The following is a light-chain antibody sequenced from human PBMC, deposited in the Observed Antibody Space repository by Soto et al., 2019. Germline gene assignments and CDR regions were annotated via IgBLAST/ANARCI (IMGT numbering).Light chain of an antibody. J-gene: IGLJ2*01. V-gene: IGLV1-51*01. Sequence: QSVLTQPPSVSAAPGQKVTISCSGSSSNIEHNYVSWYQQLPGTAPKLLIYDNNKRPSGIPDRFSGSKSGTSATLGITGLQTGDEADYYCGTWDSSLSAGVFGGGTK. CDR1: SSNIEHNY. CDR2: DNN. CDR3: GTWDSSLSAGV.